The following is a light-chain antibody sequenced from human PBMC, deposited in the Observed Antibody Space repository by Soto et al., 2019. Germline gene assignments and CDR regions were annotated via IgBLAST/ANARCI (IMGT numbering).Light chain of an antibody. Sequence: EVVMTQSPLSLPVTLGQPASIACRSSQSLVYSDGNTYLNWFQQRPGPSPRRLIYKVSNRDSGVPDRFSGSGAGTEVTLKISRVEDEDVGVYYYMQGTHWPPTFGQGTKVDIK. CDR2: KVS. CDR3: MQGTHWPPT. J-gene: IGKJ1*01. V-gene: IGKV2-30*01. CDR1: QSLVYSDGNTY.